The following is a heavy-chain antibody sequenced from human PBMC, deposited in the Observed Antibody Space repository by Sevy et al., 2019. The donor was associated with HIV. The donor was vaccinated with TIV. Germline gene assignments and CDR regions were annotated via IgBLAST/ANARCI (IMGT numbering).Heavy chain of an antibody. Sequence: GGYLRLSCTASGFTFSNYEMNWVRQAPGKGLEWVSYITNSGSTIYYSDSVRGRFIVSRDNAKNSLYLQMNSLRAEDTAVYYCARDLPPSATTVAHFDYWGRGTLVTVSS. D-gene: IGHD4-17*01. J-gene: IGHJ4*02. CDR3: ARDLPPSATTVAHFDY. CDR1: GFTFSNYE. V-gene: IGHV3-48*03. CDR2: ITNSGSTI.